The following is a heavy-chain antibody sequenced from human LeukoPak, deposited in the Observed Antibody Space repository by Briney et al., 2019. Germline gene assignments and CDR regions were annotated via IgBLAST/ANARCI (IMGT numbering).Heavy chain of an antibody. CDR1: GYTFTGYY. CDR2: INPNSGGT. D-gene: IGHD3-3*01. CDR3: ARDSGFLEWLLNWFDP. V-gene: IGHV1-2*02. Sequence: ASVKVSCKASGYTFTGYYMHWVRQAPGQGLEWMGWINPNSGGTNYAQKFQGRVTMTRDTSISTAYMELSRLRSDDTAVYYCARDSGFLEWLLNWFDPWGQGTLVTVSS. J-gene: IGHJ5*02.